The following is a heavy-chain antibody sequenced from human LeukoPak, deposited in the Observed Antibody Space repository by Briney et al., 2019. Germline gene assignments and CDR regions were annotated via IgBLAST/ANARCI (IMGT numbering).Heavy chain of an antibody. Sequence: GGSLRLSCAASGFTFSSYGMSWVRQAPGKGLEWVSGISGSGGSTYYADSVKGRFTISRDNSKNTMYLQMNSLRAEDTAVYYCARHYGSGSYYPSYWGQGTLVTVSS. CDR2: ISGSGGST. CDR1: GFTFSSYG. CDR3: ARHYGSGSYYPSY. V-gene: IGHV3-23*01. D-gene: IGHD1-26*01. J-gene: IGHJ4*02.